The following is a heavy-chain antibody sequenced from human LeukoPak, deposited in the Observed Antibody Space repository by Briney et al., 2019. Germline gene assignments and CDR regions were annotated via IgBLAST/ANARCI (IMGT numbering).Heavy chain of an antibody. CDR3: EGDYYGSGSYYP. V-gene: IGHV4-34*01. CDR2: INHSGST. Sequence: SETLSLTCAVYGGSFSGYYWSWIRQPPGKGLEWIGEINHSGSTNYNPSLKSRVTMSVDTSKNQFSLKLSSVTAADTAVYYCEGDYYGSGSYYPWGQGTLVTVSS. CDR1: GGSFSGYY. D-gene: IGHD3-10*01. J-gene: IGHJ5*02.